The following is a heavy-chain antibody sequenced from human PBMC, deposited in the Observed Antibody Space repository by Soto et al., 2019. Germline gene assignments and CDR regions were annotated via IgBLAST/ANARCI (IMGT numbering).Heavy chain of an antibody. J-gene: IGHJ4*02. CDR3: ARGRNRGVTIFGVVTRRGYFDY. Sequence: SLALTRAISDESMRSGGYYGRWIREHPGKCLEWIGYIYYSGSTYYNPSLKSRVTISVDTSKNQFSLKLSSVTAADTDVYYCARGRNRGVTIFGVVTRRGYFDYWGQGTPVTVYS. V-gene: IGHV4-31*11. D-gene: IGHD3-3*01. CDR1: DESMRSGGYY. CDR2: IYYSGST.